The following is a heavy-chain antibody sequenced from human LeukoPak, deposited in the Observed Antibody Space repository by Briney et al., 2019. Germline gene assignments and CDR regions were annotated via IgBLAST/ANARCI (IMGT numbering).Heavy chain of an antibody. CDR2: MCGSAGCT. D-gene: IGHD3-22*01. J-gene: IGHJ5*02. V-gene: IGHV3-23*01. CDR1: GFTFNIYA. CDR3: VRDRPNYHESNGHYYNRDGDH. Sequence: GGSQRLSCAASGFTFNIYAMSWVRLAPGKGLQWVASMCGSAGCTFYSDSVKGRFTISRDNSKNTLYLQMNSLRAEDTAIYYCVRDRPNYHESNGHYYNRDGDHWGQGTLVTVSS.